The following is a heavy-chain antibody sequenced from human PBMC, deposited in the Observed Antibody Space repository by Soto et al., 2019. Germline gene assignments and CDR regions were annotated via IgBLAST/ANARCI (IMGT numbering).Heavy chain of an antibody. Sequence: SETLSLTCTVSGGSISSGGYYWSWIRQHPGKGLEWIGYIYYSGSTYYNPSLKSRVTISVDTSKNQFSLKLSSVTAADTAVYYCARVVPAAIHFDYWGQGTLVTVSS. CDR1: GGSISSGGYY. V-gene: IGHV4-31*03. CDR3: ARVVPAAIHFDY. J-gene: IGHJ4*02. CDR2: IYYSGST. D-gene: IGHD2-2*01.